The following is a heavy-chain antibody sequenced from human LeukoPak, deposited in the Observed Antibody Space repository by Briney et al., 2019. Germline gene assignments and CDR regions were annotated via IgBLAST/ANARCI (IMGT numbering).Heavy chain of an antibody. CDR1: GYTFTSYG. Sequence: ASVKVSCKASGYTFTSYGISWVRQAPGQGLEWMGWISAYNGNTNYAQKLQGRVTMTTDTSTSTAYMELRSLRSDDTAVYYCARGSGPLYGDYIERWALFDYWGQGTLVTVSS. D-gene: IGHD4-17*01. J-gene: IGHJ4*02. CDR2: ISAYNGNT. CDR3: ARGSGPLYGDYIERWALFDY. V-gene: IGHV1-18*01.